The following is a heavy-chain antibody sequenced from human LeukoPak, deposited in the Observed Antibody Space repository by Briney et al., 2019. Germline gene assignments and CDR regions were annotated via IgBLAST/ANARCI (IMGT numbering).Heavy chain of an antibody. J-gene: IGHJ6*02. D-gene: IGHD2-2*01. CDR2: TRNKANSYTT. V-gene: IGHV3-72*01. CDR3: ARENSARYCSSTSCASGMDV. CDR1: GFTFSSYA. Sequence: GGSLRLSCAASGFTFSSYAMSWVRQAPGKGLEWVGRTRNKANSYTTEYAASVKGRFTISRDDSKNSLYLQMNSLKTEDTAVYYCARENSARYCSSTSCASGMDVWGQGTTVTVSS.